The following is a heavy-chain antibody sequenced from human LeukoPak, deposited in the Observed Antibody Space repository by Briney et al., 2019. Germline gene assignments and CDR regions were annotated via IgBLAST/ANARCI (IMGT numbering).Heavy chain of an antibody. CDR3: ARDDKSAGTGDY. V-gene: IGHV1-2*06. J-gene: IGHJ4*02. CDR1: GYTFTGYY. Sequence: ASVKVSXKASGYTFTGYYMHWMRQAPGQGLEWIGRINPNSGGTNYAQKFQGRVTMTRDTSISAAYMELSRLRSDDTAVYHCARDDKSAGTGDYWGQGTLVTVSS. D-gene: IGHD6-13*01. CDR2: INPNSGGT.